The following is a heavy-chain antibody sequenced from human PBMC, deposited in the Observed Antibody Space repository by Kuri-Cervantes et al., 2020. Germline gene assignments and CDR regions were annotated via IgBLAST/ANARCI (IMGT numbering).Heavy chain of an antibody. CDR1: GFTFSSYS. CDR2: ISSSSSYI. V-gene: IGHV3-21*01. Sequence: GESLKISCAASGFTFSSYSMNWVRQAPGKGLEWVSYISSSSSYIYYADSVKGRFTISRDNAKNSLFLQVNSLRAEDTAVYYCAREAFFCDDYWGQGTLVTVSS. D-gene: IGHD2/OR15-2a*01. CDR3: AREAFFCDDY. J-gene: IGHJ4*02.